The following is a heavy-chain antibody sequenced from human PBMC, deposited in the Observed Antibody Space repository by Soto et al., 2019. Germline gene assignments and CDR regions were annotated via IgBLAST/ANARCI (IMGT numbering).Heavy chain of an antibody. CDR1: GFTFSRHD. J-gene: IGHJ4*02. D-gene: IGHD2-8*02. CDR3: ARGYCTAHDCPGIGFDF. Sequence: GGSLRLSCAASGFTFSRHDMHWVRQAAGKGLEWVSGFGRVGDRYHLDSVKGRFSVSRDDARNFLYLQMNSLTVEDTAVYYCARGYCTAHDCPGIGFDFWGQGTLVTVSS. CDR2: FGRVGDR. V-gene: IGHV3-13*04.